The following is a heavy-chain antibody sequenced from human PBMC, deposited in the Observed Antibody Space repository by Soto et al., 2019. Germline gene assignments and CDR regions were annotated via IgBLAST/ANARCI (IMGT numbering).Heavy chain of an antibody. V-gene: IGHV3-30-3*01. D-gene: IGHD1-26*01. J-gene: IGHJ4*02. Sequence: QVQLVESGGGVVQPGRSLRLSCAASGFTFSSYAMHWVRQAPGKGLEWVAVISYDGSNKYYSDSVKGRFTISRDNSKNTLSLQMNSLRAEDTAVYYCSRDGGYSGSYYPYWGQGSLVTVSS. CDR1: GFTFSSYA. CDR2: ISYDGSNK. CDR3: SRDGGYSGSYYPY.